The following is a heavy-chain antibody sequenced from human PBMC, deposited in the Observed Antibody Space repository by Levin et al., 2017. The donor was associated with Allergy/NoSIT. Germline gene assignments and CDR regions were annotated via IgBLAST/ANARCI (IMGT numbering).Heavy chain of an antibody. V-gene: IGHV1-24*01. J-gene: IGHJ4*02. CDR3: ATGNPETYGSGSYYS. D-gene: IGHD3-10*01. CDR1: GYTLTELS. Sequence: ASVKVSCKVSGYTLTELSMHWVRQAPGKGLEWMGGFDPEDGETIYAQKFQGRVTMTEDTSTDTAYMELSSLRSEDTAVYYCATGNPETYGSGSYYSWGQGTLVTVSS. CDR2: FDPEDGET.